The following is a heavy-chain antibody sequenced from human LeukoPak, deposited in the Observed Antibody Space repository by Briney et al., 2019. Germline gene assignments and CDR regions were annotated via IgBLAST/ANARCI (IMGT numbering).Heavy chain of an antibody. D-gene: IGHD3-22*01. Sequence: SETLSLTCTVSGGSITGYDWSWIRQPPGKGLEWIGYIYCTGSTKYSPSLKSRLAMSVDTSKNQFSLNLSSVTAADTAVYYCARTWHYDSSDYFPLDYWGQGTLVTVSS. J-gene: IGHJ4*02. CDR2: IYCTGST. V-gene: IGHV4-59*08. CDR3: ARTWHYDSSDYFPLDY. CDR1: GGSITGYD.